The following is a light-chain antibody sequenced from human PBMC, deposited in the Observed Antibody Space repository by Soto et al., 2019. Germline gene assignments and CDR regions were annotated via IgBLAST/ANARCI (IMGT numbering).Light chain of an antibody. Sequence: EMFFTQSPGTLSLSPLRRASLSFGASESISRDYLAWYQQKPGQAPRLLIYGASTRATGIPARFSGSGSGTEFTLTISSLQSEDFAVYYCQQYKKWHTFGGGTKVDI. CDR3: QQYKKWHT. CDR1: ESISRDY. V-gene: IGKV3-15*01. CDR2: GAS. J-gene: IGKJ4*01.